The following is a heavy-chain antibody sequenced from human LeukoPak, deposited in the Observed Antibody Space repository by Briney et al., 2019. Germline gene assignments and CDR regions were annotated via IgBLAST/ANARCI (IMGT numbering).Heavy chain of an antibody. CDR1: GFTFSRFW. Sequence: RGSLRLSCAASGFTFSRFWMNWVRQAPGRGLEWVANIDQSGRRNNYVDSVKGRFTISRDNAKNSLFLEMSSLRADDTAVYFCARDVEGGTFDIWGQGTTVTVSS. CDR3: ARDVEGGTFDI. V-gene: IGHV3-7*03. D-gene: IGHD3-16*01. J-gene: IGHJ3*02. CDR2: IDQSGRRN.